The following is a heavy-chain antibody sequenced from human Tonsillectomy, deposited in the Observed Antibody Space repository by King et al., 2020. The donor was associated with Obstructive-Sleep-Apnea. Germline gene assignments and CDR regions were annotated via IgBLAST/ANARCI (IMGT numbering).Heavy chain of an antibody. CDR2: ISGSGGST. CDR3: AKPPPMVRGDPSEYFQH. V-gene: IGHV3-23*04. J-gene: IGHJ1*01. D-gene: IGHD3-10*01. CDR1: GFTFSSYA. Sequence: VQLVESGGGLVQPGGSLRLSCAASGFTFSSYAMSWVRQAPGKGLEWVSAISGSGGSTYYADSLKGRFTSSRDNSKNTLYLQMNSLGAEDTAVYYCAKPPPMVRGDPSEYFQHWGQGTLVTVSA.